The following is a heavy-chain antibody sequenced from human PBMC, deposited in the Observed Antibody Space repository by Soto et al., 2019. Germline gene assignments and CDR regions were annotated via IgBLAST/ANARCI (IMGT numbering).Heavy chain of an antibody. J-gene: IGHJ4*02. CDR3: ARHDIDSGLYFDY. V-gene: IGHV4-39*01. CDR2: IYYSGST. CDR1: GGSISSSSYY. Sequence: QLQLQESGPGLVKPSETLSLTCTVSGGSISSSSYYWGWIRQPPGKGLEWIGSIYYSGSTYYNPSLKSRVTISVDTSKNQFSLKLSSVTAADTAVYYCARHDIDSGLYFDYWGQGTLVTVSS. D-gene: IGHD6-19*01.